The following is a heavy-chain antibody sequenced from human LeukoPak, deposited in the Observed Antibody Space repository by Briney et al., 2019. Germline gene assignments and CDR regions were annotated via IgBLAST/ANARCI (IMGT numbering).Heavy chain of an antibody. D-gene: IGHD6-6*01. CDR3: AKGSSSSRPYYFDY. Sequence: GGSLRLSCAASGFTFSSYAMSWVRQAPGKGLDWVSAITNSGDNTYHADSVKGRFTFSRDNPKNTLYLEMNSLRAEDTAVYYCAKGSSSSRPYYFDYWGQGILVTVSS. V-gene: IGHV3-23*01. J-gene: IGHJ4*02. CDR1: GFTFSSYA. CDR2: ITNSGDNT.